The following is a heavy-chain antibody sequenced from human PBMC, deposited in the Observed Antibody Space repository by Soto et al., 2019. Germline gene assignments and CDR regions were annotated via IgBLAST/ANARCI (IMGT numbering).Heavy chain of an antibody. D-gene: IGHD2-2*01. J-gene: IGHJ4*02. CDR1: GFTFSSYA. V-gene: IGHV3-23*01. CDR2: ISGSGGST. CDR3: AKAPQNIVVVPAADFDY. Sequence: EVQLLESGGGLVQPGGSLRLSCAASGFTFSSYAMSWVRQAPGKGLEWVPAISGSGGSTYYADSVKGRFTISIDNSKNTLYLQMNSLRAEDTAVYYCAKAPQNIVVVPAADFDYWGQGTLVTVSS.